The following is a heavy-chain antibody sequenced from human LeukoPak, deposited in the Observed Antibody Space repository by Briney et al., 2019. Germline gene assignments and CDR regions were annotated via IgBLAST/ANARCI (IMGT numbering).Heavy chain of an antibody. CDR2: ISGGGGRT. CDR3: AKDRRYCSSTSCPYYFDY. V-gene: IGHV3-23*01. Sequence: GGSLGLSCAASGFAFSSYAMSWVRQAPGKGLEWVSAISGGGGRTYYADSVKGRFTISRDSSKNTLYLQMNSLRAEDTAVYYCAKDRRYCSSTSCPYYFDYWGQGTLVTVSS. D-gene: IGHD2-2*01. CDR1: GFAFSSYA. J-gene: IGHJ4*02.